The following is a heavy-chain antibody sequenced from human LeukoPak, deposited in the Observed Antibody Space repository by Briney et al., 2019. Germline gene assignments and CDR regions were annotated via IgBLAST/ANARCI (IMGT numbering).Heavy chain of an antibody. CDR1: GFTFSSYA. CDR2: ITNDGDST. CDR3: AKDLMYASGWSDY. D-gene: IGHD6-19*01. V-gene: IGHV3-23*01. Sequence: AGGSLRLSCAASGFTFSSYAMIWVRQGPGKGLEWVSSITNDGDSTYSADSVKGRFAISRDNSKNTLSLQMNSLRAEDTAVYYCAKDLMYASGWSDYWGQGTLVTVSS. J-gene: IGHJ4*02.